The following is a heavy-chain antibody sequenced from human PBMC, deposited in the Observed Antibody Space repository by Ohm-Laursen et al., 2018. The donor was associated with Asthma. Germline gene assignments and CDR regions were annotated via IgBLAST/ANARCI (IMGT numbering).Heavy chain of an antibody. J-gene: IGHJ6*02. CDR2: IVSSGTTT. V-gene: IGHV3-11*04. Sequence: SLRLSCAASGFTFSDYYMSWIRQAPGKGLEWVAYIVSSGTTTHYADSVKGRFTISRDNTKNSLFLQMNSLRAQDTAVYYCAVRTTSAGFDVWGQGTTVTVSS. CDR1: GFTFSDYY. CDR3: AVRTTSAGFDV. D-gene: IGHD1-1*01.